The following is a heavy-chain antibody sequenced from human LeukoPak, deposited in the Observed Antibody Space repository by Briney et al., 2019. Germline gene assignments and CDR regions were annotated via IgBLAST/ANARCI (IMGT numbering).Heavy chain of an antibody. CDR1: GFTFSSYA. V-gene: IGHV3-23*01. CDR3: AKSSGIVGATSLDY. Sequence: GGSLRLPCAASGFTFSSYAMSWVRQAPGKGLEWVSAINGSGGSTYYADSVKGRFTISRDNSKNTLYLQMNSLRAEDTAVYYCAKSSGIVGATSLDYWGQGTLVTVSS. CDR2: INGSGGST. J-gene: IGHJ4*02. D-gene: IGHD1-26*01.